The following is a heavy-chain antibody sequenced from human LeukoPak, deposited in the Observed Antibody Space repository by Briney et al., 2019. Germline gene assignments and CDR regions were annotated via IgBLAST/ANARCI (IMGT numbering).Heavy chain of an antibody. V-gene: IGHV4-4*07. CDR2: IYTSGST. J-gene: IGHJ4*02. Sequence: PSETLSLTCSVSGYDSISTYYWSWIRQPAGKGLEWIGRIYTSGSTNYNPSLKSRVTISVDTSKNQFSLKLSSVTAADTAVYYCAREGSDSSGYYLEYYFDYWGQGTLVTVSS. D-gene: IGHD3-22*01. CDR1: GYDSISTYY. CDR3: AREGSDSSGYYLEYYFDY.